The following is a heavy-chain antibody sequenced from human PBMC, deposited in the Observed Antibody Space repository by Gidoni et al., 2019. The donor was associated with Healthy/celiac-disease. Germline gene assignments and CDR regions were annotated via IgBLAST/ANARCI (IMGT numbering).Heavy chain of an antibody. CDR3: ARDPYSGYDSERYGMDV. J-gene: IGHJ6*02. D-gene: IGHD5-12*01. CDR1: GFTCSRYA. V-gene: IGHV3-30-3*01. CDR2: ISYDGSNK. Sequence: VQLVESGGVVVQPGRSLRLSCAASGFTCSRYAMHGVRQAPGKGLAWVAVISYDGSNKYYADSVKGRFTISRDNSKNTLYLQMNSLRAEDTAVYYCARDPYSGYDSERYGMDVWGQGTTVTVSS.